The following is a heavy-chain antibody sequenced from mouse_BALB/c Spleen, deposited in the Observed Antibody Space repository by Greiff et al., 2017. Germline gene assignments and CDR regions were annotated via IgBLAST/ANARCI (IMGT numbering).Heavy chain of an antibody. CDR1: GFTFSSYA. J-gene: IGHJ2*01. CDR2: ISSGGST. Sequence: EVKVEESGGGLVKPGGSLKLSCAASGFTFSSYAMSWVRQTPEKRLEWVASISSGGSTYYPDSVKGRFTISRDNARNILYLQMSSLRSEDTAMYYCARGPLYYFDYWGQGTTLTVSS. CDR3: ARGPLYYFDY. V-gene: IGHV5-6-5*01.